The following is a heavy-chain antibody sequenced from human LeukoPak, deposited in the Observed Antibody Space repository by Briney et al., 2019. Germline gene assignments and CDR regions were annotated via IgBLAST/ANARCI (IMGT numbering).Heavy chain of an antibody. CDR2: IYYSGST. V-gene: IGHV4-30-4*08. Sequence: PSETLSLTCTVSGGSISSGDYYLSWIRQPPGKGLEWIGYIYYSGSTSYSPSLKSRLTISVDTSKNQFSLKLSSVTAADTAVYYCASAENYSNYYSDYWGQGTLVTVSS. CDR1: GGSISSGDYY. D-gene: IGHD4-11*01. J-gene: IGHJ4*02. CDR3: ASAENYSNYYSDY.